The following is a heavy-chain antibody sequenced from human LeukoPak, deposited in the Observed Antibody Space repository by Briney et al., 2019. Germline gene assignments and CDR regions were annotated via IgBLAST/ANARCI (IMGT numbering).Heavy chain of an antibody. D-gene: IGHD3-9*01. CDR1: AYTFTGYY. CDR3: ARAGREYFDEAHLGY. J-gene: IGHJ4*02. Sequence: ASVKVSCKASAYTFTGYYMHWVRQAPGQGLEWMGWINPNSGGTNYAQKFQGRVTMTRDTSISTAYMELRSLRSDDTAVYYCARAGREYFDEAHLGYWGQGTLVTVSS. CDR2: INPNSGGT. V-gene: IGHV1-2*02.